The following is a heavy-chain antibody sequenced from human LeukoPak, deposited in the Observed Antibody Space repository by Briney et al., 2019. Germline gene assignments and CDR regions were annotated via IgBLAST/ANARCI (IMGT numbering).Heavy chain of an antibody. V-gene: IGHV1-18*01. D-gene: IGHD1-7*01. Sequence: GASVKVSCKASGYTFTSYGISWVRQAPGQGLEWMGWISAYNGNTNYAQKLQGRVTMTTDTSTSTAYMELRSLRSDDTAVYYCARRYNWNYEKYYGMDVWGQGTTVTVSS. CDR2: ISAYNGNT. CDR3: ARRYNWNYEKYYGMDV. J-gene: IGHJ6*02. CDR1: GYTFTSYG.